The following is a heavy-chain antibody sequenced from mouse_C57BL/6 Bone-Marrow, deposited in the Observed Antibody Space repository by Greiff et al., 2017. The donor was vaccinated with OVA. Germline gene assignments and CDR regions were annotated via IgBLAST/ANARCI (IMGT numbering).Heavy chain of an antibody. V-gene: IGHV1-82*01. J-gene: IGHJ3*01. CDR1: GYAFSSSW. CDR3: ARSTVVARERFAY. D-gene: IGHD1-1*01. CDR2: IYPGGGDT. Sequence: VMLVESGPELVKPGASVKISCKASGYAFSSSWMNWVKQRPGKGLEWIGRIYPGGGDTNYNGKVKGKATLTADKSSSTAYMQLSSLTSEDSAVYFCARSTVVARERFAYWGQGTLVTVSA.